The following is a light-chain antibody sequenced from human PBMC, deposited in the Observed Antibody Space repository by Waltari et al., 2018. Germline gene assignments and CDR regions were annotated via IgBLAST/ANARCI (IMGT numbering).Light chain of an antibody. CDR2: EDS. J-gene: IGLJ2*01. CDR1: AFPKKY. CDR3: YSTDTSGDHR. V-gene: IGLV3-10*01. Sequence: SYELTQPPSVSVSQGQTARITCSGAAFPKKYPYWYQHRSGQAPVLVIYEDSKRPSGIPGRISGASSGTMATLTISGAQVEDEADYCYSTDTSGDHRFGGGTKLTVL.